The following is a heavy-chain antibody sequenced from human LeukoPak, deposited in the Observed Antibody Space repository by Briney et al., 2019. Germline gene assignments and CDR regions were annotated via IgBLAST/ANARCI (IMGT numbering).Heavy chain of an antibody. V-gene: IGHV4-39*07. CDR1: GGSISSSSYY. CDR2: IYYSGST. CDR3: ARGPRKWLLLYFDS. Sequence: SETLSLTCTVSGGSISSSSYYWGWIRQSPGTGLEWIGSIYYSGSTYYNPSLKSRVTISVDTSKNQFSLKLSSVTAADTAVYYCARGPRKWLLLYFDSWGQGTLATVSS. J-gene: IGHJ4*02. D-gene: IGHD3-22*01.